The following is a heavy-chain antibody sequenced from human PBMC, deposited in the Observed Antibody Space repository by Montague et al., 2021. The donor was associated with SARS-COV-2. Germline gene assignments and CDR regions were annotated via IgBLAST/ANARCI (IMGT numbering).Heavy chain of an antibody. Sequence: SHSQSLTYAVYGGSFSGYYWSWIRQPPGKGLEWIGEINHSGSTNYNPSLKSRVTISVDTSKNQFSLKLSSVTAADTAVYYCARGTEYGSGIYSHYYYDHWGQGTLVTVSS. J-gene: IGHJ4*02. D-gene: IGHD3-10*01. CDR2: INHSGST. CDR1: GGSFSGYY. CDR3: ARGTEYGSGIYSHYYYDH. V-gene: IGHV4-34*01.